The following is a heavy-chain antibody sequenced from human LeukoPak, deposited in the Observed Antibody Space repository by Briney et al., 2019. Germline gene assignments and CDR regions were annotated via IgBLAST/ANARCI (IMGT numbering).Heavy chain of an antibody. CDR1: GYTFTIYY. J-gene: IGHJ4*02. V-gene: IGHV1-18*04. Sequence: ASVKVSCKASGYTFTIYYINWVRQATGQGPGWMGWISAYKGNTNYAQKLQGRVTMTTDTSTSTAYMELRSLRSDDTAEYYCACSSGSYYLYDYWGQGTLVTVSS. CDR2: ISAYKGNT. D-gene: IGHD1-26*01. CDR3: ACSSGSYYLYDY.